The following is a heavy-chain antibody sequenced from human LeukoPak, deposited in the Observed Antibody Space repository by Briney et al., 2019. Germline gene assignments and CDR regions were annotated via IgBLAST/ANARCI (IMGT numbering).Heavy chain of an antibody. V-gene: IGHV3-9*01. CDR1: GFTFKDYG. CDR3: AKHMRSTNTYSFFGLDV. D-gene: IGHD1-26*01. J-gene: IGHJ6*02. CDR2: INWNGGGT. Sequence: GGSLRLSCAATGFTFKDYGMHWVRQPPGKGLEWVSSINWNGGGTDYADSVKGRFTISRDNAKNSLYLQLSSLRPEDPALYYCAKHMRSTNTYSFFGLDVWGQGTTVTVSS.